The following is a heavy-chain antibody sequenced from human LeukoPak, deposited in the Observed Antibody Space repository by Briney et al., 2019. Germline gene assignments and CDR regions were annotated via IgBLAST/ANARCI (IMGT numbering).Heavy chain of an antibody. V-gene: IGHV3-33*06. J-gene: IGHJ4*02. CDR1: GFSFSSYD. CDR3: AKDGITMVRGVIASYYFDY. D-gene: IGHD3-10*01. CDR2: IWLDGSAE. Sequence: PGKSLRLSCAASGFSFSSYDMHWVRQAPGKGLEWVAIIWLDGSAEYYGDSVKGRFTVSRDNSKNTLYLQMNSLRAEDTAVYYCAKDGITMVRGVIASYYFDYWGQGTLVTVSS.